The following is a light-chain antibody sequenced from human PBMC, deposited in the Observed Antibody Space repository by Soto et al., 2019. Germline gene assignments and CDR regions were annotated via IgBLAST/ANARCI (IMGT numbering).Light chain of an antibody. CDR2: GAS. V-gene: IGKV3-15*01. CDR3: QQYNNWPPYT. CDR1: QSVSSN. Sequence: EIVMTQSPATLSVSPGERATLSCRASQSVSSNLAWYQQKPGQAPTLLIYGASTRATGIPARFSGSGSGTEFTLTINSLQSEDFAVYYCQQYNNWPPYTVGQGTKLEIK. J-gene: IGKJ2*01.